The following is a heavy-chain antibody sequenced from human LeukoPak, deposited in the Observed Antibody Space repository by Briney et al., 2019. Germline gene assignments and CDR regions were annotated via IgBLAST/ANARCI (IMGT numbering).Heavy chain of an antibody. D-gene: IGHD3-3*01. Sequence: ASVKVSCKASGYTFTSYGISWVRQAPGQGLEWMGWISACNGNANYAQKLQGRVTMTTDTSTSTAYIELRSMRSDDTAVHYCARVVIDFCSGYFTTYYFDYWGQGTLVTVSS. V-gene: IGHV1-18*01. CDR3: ARVVIDFCSGYFTTYYFDY. CDR1: GYTFTSYG. J-gene: IGHJ4*02. CDR2: ISACNGNA.